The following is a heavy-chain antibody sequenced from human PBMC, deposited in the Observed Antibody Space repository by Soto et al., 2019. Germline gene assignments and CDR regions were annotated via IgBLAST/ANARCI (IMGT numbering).Heavy chain of an antibody. D-gene: IGHD3-22*01. V-gene: IGHV1-2*02. CDR3: ARDRYDSTAPTDY. J-gene: IGHJ4*02. CDR2: INPNSGGT. CDR1: GYTFTGYY. Sequence: GASVKVSCKASGYTFTGYYMHWVRQAPGQGREWMGWINPNSGGTNYAQKFQGRVTMTRDTFISTAYMELSRLRSDDTAVYYCARDRYDSTAPTDYWGQGTLVTVSP.